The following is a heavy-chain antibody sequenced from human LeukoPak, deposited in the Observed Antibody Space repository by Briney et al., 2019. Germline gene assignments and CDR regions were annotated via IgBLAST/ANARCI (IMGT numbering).Heavy chain of an antibody. CDR1: GFTFSNYA. CDR2: ITGSGSSS. CDR3: AKDRDYDFWSGYSPRNWFDP. D-gene: IGHD3-3*01. Sequence: GGSLRLSCVASGFTFSNYAINWIRQTPGKGLEWVSSITGSGSSSYFADSVKGRFTMSRDNSKNTVYLQLNSLRAEDTAVYYCAKDRDYDFWSGYSPRNWFDPWGQGTLVTVSS. V-gene: IGHV3-23*01. J-gene: IGHJ5*02.